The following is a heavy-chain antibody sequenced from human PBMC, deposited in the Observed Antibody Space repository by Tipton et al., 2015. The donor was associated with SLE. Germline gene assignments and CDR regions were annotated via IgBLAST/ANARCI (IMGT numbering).Heavy chain of an antibody. Sequence: TLSLTCTVSGGPISSHYWSWVRQPPGKGLEWIGSIYYSGGTNYNPSLKSRVTISVDTSKNQFSLKVSSVTAADTAVYYCARGSGFGRESWFDPWGQGTLVTVSS. CDR1: GGPISSHY. V-gene: IGHV4-59*11. CDR3: ARGSGFGRESWFDP. D-gene: IGHD5-12*01. CDR2: IYYSGGT. J-gene: IGHJ5*02.